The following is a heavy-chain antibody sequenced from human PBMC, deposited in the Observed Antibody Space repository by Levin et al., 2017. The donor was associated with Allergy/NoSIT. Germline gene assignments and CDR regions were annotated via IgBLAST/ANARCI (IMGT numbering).Heavy chain of an antibody. CDR3: ARGSGDEFRDPNWFDP. CDR1: GDSVSSNSAA. CDR2: TYYRSKWYN. D-gene: IGHD3-10*01. J-gene: IGHJ5*02. V-gene: IGHV6-1*01. Sequence: SETLSLTCAISGDSVSSNSAAWNWIRQSPSRGLEWLGRTYYRSKWYNDYAVSVKSRITINPDTSKNQFSLQLNSVTPEDTAVYYCARGSGDEFRDPNWFDPWGQGTLVTVSS.